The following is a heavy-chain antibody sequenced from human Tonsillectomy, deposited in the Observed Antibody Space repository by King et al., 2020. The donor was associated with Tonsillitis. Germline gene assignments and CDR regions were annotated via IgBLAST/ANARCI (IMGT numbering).Heavy chain of an antibody. CDR3: AREAGGIAVDGEQTEFDP. D-gene: IGHD6-19*01. CDR2: INPSGGTT. Sequence: QLVQSGAEVKKPGASVKVSCKASGYTFASYYMHWVRQAPGQGLEWMGIINPSGGTTSYAQTFQGRVTMTRDTSTSTVYMELSSLRSEDTAVYYCAREAGGIAVDGEQTEFDPWGQGTLVTVSS. J-gene: IGHJ5*02. CDR1: GYTFASYY. V-gene: IGHV1-46*01.